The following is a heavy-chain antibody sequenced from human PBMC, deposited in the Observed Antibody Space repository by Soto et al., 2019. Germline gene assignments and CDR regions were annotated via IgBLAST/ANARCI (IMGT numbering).Heavy chain of an antibody. CDR2: INAGNGNT. J-gene: IGHJ5*02. Sequence: QVQLVQSGAAVKKPGASVKVSCKASGYTFTSYAMHWVRQAPGQRLEWMGWINAGNGNTKYSQKFQGRVTITRDTSASTAYMELSSLRSEDTAVYYCARACSGGSCYPGNWFDPWGQGNLVTVSS. CDR1: GYTFTSYA. CDR3: ARACSGGSCYPGNWFDP. D-gene: IGHD2-15*01. V-gene: IGHV1-3*01.